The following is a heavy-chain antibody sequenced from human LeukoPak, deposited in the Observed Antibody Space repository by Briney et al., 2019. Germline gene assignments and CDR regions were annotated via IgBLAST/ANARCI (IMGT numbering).Heavy chain of an antibody. Sequence: PSETLSLTCAVSGGSISSGGYSWSWIRQPPGKGLEWIGYIYHSGSTYYNPSLKSRVTISVDRSKNQFSLKLTSVTAADTAVYYCARGITMASNWFDPWGQGTLVTVSS. J-gene: IGHJ5*02. V-gene: IGHV4-30-2*01. CDR2: IYHSGST. CDR1: GGSISSGGYS. D-gene: IGHD3-10*01. CDR3: ARGITMASNWFDP.